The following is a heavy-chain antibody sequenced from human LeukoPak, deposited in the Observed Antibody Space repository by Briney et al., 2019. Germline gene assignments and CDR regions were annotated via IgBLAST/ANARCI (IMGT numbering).Heavy chain of an antibody. Sequence: SGTLSLTCAVSGGSISSSNWWSWVRQPPGKGLEWIGEIYHSGSTNYNPSLKSRVTISVDTSKNQFSLKLSSVTAADTAVYYCARRGTVLRYFDWLSNDAFDIWGQGTMVTVSS. CDR3: ARRGTVLRYFDWLSNDAFDI. J-gene: IGHJ3*02. V-gene: IGHV4-4*02. D-gene: IGHD3-9*01. CDR2: IYHSGST. CDR1: GGSISSSNW.